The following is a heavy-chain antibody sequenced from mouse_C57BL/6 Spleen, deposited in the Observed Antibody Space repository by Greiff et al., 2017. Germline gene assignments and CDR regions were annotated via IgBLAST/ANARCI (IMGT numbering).Heavy chain of an antibody. J-gene: IGHJ4*01. Sequence: EVKLQESGEGLVKPGGSLKLSCAASGFTFSSYAMSWVRQTPEKRLEWVAYISSGGDYIYYADTVKGRFTISRDNARNTLYLQMSSLKSEDTAMYYCTRDLYYDYDRVYYYAMDYWGQGTSVTVSS. CDR2: ISSGGDYI. D-gene: IGHD2-4*01. CDR3: TRDLYYDYDRVYYYAMDY. V-gene: IGHV5-9-1*02. CDR1: GFTFSSYA.